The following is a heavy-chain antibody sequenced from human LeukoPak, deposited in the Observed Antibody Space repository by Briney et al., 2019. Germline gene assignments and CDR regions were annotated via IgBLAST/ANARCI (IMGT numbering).Heavy chain of an antibody. J-gene: IGHJ5*02. CDR2: IYSGGST. CDR1: GFTVDDNY. V-gene: IGHV3-53*05. CDR3: ARGEYYDVLKPCDP. Sequence: GGSLRLSCAASGFTVDDNYMSWVRQAARTGLKWVSVIYSGGSTYYADSVKGRFTISRDISKNTLYLQVNSLIAEDTAIYYCARGEYYDVLKPCDPWGQGTLVTVSS. D-gene: IGHD3-9*01.